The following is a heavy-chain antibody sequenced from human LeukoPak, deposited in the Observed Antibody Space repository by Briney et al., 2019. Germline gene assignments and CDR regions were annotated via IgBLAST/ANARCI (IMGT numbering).Heavy chain of an antibody. Sequence: SVKVSCKASGGTFSSYPISWVRQAPGHVLEWMGGIIPIFSTASYAQKFQGRVTITADESTSTAYMELSSLRSEDTAVYYCAREDWNDGVTGYYGMDVWGKGTTVTVSS. CDR2: IIPIFSTA. CDR1: GGTFSSYP. CDR3: AREDWNDGVTGYYGMDV. V-gene: IGHV1-69*13. J-gene: IGHJ6*04. D-gene: IGHD1-1*01.